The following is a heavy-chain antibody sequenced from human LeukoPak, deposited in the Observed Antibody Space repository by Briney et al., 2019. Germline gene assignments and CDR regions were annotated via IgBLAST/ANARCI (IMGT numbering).Heavy chain of an antibody. V-gene: IGHV1-69*05. J-gene: IGHJ4*02. D-gene: IGHD1-26*01. CDR2: IIPIFGTA. Sequence: ASVKVSCKASGGTFSSYAISWVRQAPGQGLEWMGGIIPIFGTANYAQKFQGRVTITTDESTSTAYMELSSLRSEDTAVYYCAGGDGSYLGHYYFDYWGQGTLVTVSS. CDR1: GGTFSSYA. CDR3: AGGDGSYLGHYYFDY.